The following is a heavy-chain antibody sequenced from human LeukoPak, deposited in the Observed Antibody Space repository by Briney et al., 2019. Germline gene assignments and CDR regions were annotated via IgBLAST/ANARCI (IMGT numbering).Heavy chain of an antibody. CDR1: GYSISSGYY. V-gene: IGHV4-38-2*02. Sequence: PSETLSLTCSVSGYSISSGYYWGWIRQPPGKGLEWIGSIYHSGSTYYNPSLKSRVTISVDTSKNQFSLKLSSVTAADTAVYYCARQIAVAVPGGYWGQGTLVTVSS. D-gene: IGHD6-19*01. CDR2: IYHSGST. CDR3: ARQIAVAVPGGY. J-gene: IGHJ4*02.